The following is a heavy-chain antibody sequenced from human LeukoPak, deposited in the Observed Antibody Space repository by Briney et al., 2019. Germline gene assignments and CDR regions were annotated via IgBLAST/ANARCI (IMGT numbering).Heavy chain of an antibody. V-gene: IGHV3-30*01. CDR1: GFTFSSYA. D-gene: IGHD2-2*02. J-gene: IGHJ6*03. CDR3: ARDAADCSSTSCYTVYYYYMDV. Sequence: PGGSLRLSCAASGFTFSSYAMHWGRQAPGKGLEWVAVISYDGSNKYYADSVKGRFTISRDNSKNTLYLQMNSLRAEDTAVYYCARDAADCSSTSCYTVYYYYMDVWGKGTTVTVSS. CDR2: ISYDGSNK.